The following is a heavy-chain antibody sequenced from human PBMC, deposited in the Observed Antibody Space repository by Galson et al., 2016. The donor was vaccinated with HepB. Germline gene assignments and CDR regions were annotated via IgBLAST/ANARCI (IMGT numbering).Heavy chain of an antibody. V-gene: IGHV3-7*01. CDR2: IKQDGSEK. J-gene: IGHJ4*02. D-gene: IGHD6-25*01. CDR3: ASAPAATESDY. CDR1: GFTFSGYR. Sequence: SLRLSCAASGFTFSGYRMTWVRQAPGKGLEWVANIKQDGSEKNYVDSVKGRFTISRDNAKNLVYLQMNSLRAKDTAMYYCASAPAATESDYWGQGTLVTVSP.